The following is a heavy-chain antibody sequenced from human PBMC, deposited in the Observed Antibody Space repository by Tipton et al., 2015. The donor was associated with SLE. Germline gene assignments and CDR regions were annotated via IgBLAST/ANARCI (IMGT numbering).Heavy chain of an antibody. CDR3: ARVIYQGQIDYYGSGSFPFDY. V-gene: IGHV1-3*01. CDR2: INAGNGNT. CDR1: GYTSTSYA. Sequence: QSGAEVKKPGASVKVSCKASGYTSTSYAMHWVRQAPGQRLEWMGWINAGNGNTKYSQKFQGRVTITRDTSASTAYMELSSLRSEDTAVYYCARVIYQGQIDYYGSGSFPFDYWGQGTLVTVSS. J-gene: IGHJ4*02. D-gene: IGHD3-10*01.